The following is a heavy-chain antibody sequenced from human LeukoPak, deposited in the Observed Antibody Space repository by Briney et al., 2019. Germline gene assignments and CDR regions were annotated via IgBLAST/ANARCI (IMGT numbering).Heavy chain of an antibody. Sequence: ASVKVSCKASGYTFTGYYMHWVRQAPGQGLEWMGWINPNSGGTNYAQKFQGRVTVTRDTSISTAYMELSRLRSDDTAVYYCARVIILRGYDFWSGYYMPFDYWGQGTLVTVSS. CDR3: ARVIILRGYDFWSGYYMPFDY. CDR2: INPNSGGT. V-gene: IGHV1-2*02. CDR1: GYTFTGYY. D-gene: IGHD3-3*01. J-gene: IGHJ4*02.